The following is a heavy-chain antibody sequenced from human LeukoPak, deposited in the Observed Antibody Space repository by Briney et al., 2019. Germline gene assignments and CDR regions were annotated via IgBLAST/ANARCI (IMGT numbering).Heavy chain of an antibody. CDR1: GGPINNYY. CDR3: ARYDRSGYSLEL. V-gene: IGHV4-59*01. CDR2: VYYTGTT. J-gene: IGHJ4*02. D-gene: IGHD3-22*01. Sequence: SETLSLTCTDSGGPINNYYWSWIRQPPGKGLEWIGYVYYTGTTKTTPSLRSRVTISVDTSGSQLSLRLNSVSAADTAIYYCARYDRSGYSLELWGQGTLVTVSS.